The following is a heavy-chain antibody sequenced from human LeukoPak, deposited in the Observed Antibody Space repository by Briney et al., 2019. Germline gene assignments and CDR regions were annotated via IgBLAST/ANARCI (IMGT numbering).Heavy chain of an antibody. CDR2: IYYSGST. V-gene: IGHV4-59*01. CDR1: GGSISSYY. CDR3: ARVRYCSSTSCYKGDYYYYYMDV. J-gene: IGHJ6*03. D-gene: IGHD2-2*02. Sequence: PSETLSLTCAVYGGSISSYYWSWIRQPPWKGLEWIGYIYYSGSTNYNPSLKSRVTISVDTSKNQFSLKLSSVTAADTAVYYCARVRYCSSTSCYKGDYYYYYMDVWGKGTTVTVSS.